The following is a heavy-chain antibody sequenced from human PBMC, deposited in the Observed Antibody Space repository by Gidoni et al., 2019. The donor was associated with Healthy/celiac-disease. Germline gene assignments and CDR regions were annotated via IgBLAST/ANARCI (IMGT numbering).Heavy chain of an antibody. V-gene: IGHV3-49*05. CDR3: TRDLSGSGSYYFDY. D-gene: IGHD1-26*01. CDR2: IRSKAYGGTT. J-gene: IGHJ4*02. Sequence: EVQLVESGGGLVKPGRSLRLSCTASGFTFGAYAMSWFRQAPGKGLEWVGFIRSKAYGGTTEYAASVKGRFTISRDDSKSIAYLQMNSLKTEDTAVYYCTRDLSGSGSYYFDYWGQGTLVTVSS. CDR1: GFTFGAYA.